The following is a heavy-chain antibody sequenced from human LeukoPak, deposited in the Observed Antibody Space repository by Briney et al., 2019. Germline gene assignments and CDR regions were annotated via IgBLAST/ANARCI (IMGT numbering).Heavy chain of an antibody. J-gene: IGHJ6*02. D-gene: IGHD6-19*01. CDR3: ARGTVAGDYYCYYMDV. Sequence: GGSLRLSCAASKFSFTSYWMHWVRQAPGKGLVWVSRINPDGSRTNYADSVKGRFTISRDNAKNSLYLQMNSLRAEDTAVYYCARGTVAGDYYCYYMDVWGQGTTVTVSS. CDR1: KFSFTSYW. CDR2: INPDGSRT. V-gene: IGHV3-74*01.